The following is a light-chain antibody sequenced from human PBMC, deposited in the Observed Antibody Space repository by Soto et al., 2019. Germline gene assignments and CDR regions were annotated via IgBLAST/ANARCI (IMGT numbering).Light chain of an antibody. V-gene: IGKV1-12*01. Sequence: DIQMTQSPSSVSASVGDRVTITCRASQDIGRWLAWFQQKPGEAPSLLIYTASTLHTGISSRFSGSRSGTDFTLTITSLQPEDFATYYCQQGDSFPLTFGGGTKVEIK. J-gene: IGKJ4*01. CDR1: QDIGRW. CDR2: TAS. CDR3: QQGDSFPLT.